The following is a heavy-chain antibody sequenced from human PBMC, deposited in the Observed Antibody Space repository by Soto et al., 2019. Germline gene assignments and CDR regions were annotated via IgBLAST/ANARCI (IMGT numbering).Heavy chain of an antibody. D-gene: IGHD2-21*02. CDR2: ITGSGSGT. V-gene: IGHV3-23*01. CDR1: GFTFSDYA. J-gene: IGHJ4*02. CDR3: AKVYATASVAH. Sequence: PGGSLRLSCAASGFTFSDYAMSWVRQGPGKGLEWVSGITGSGSGTYYADSVKRRFTISRDNSKNTVSLQMNNLSAEDTAIYYCAKVYATASVAHWGQGIMVTVSS.